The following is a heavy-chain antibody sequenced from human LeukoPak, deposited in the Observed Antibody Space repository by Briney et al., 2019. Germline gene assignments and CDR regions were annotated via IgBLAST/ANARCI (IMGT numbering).Heavy chain of an antibody. CDR2: IYYSGST. J-gene: IGHJ4*02. CDR3: AIPFLGYCSSTSCYTDTRFDY. CDR1: GGSISSSSYY. D-gene: IGHD2-2*02. Sequence: PSETLSLTCTVSGGSISSSSYYWGWIRQPPGKGLEWIGSIYYSGSTYYNPFLKSRVTISVDTSKNQFSLKLSSVTAADTAVYYCAIPFLGYCSSTSCYTDTRFDYWGQGTLVTVSS. V-gene: IGHV4-39*01.